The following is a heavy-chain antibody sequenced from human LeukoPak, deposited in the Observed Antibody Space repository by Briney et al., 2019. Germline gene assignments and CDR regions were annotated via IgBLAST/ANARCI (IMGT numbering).Heavy chain of an antibody. D-gene: IGHD3-22*01. CDR3: ARDRQHYYDSSAHDAFDI. Sequence: PSETLSLTCAVYGGSFSGYYWSWIRQPPGKGLEWIGEINHSGSTNYNPSLKSRVTISVDTSKNQFSLKLSSVTAEDTAVYYCARDRQHYYDSSAHDAFDIWGQGTMVTVSS. V-gene: IGHV4-34*01. CDR1: GGSFSGYY. J-gene: IGHJ3*02. CDR2: INHSGST.